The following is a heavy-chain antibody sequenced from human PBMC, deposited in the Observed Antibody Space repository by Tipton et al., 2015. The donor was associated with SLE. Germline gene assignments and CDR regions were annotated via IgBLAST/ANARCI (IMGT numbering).Heavy chain of an antibody. D-gene: IGHD6-13*01. CDR3: ARQGQQQSFDI. V-gene: IGHV4-34*01. J-gene: IGHJ3*02. CDR1: GGSFSGYT. Sequence: TLSLTCAVYGGSFSGYTWSWIRHFPGKGLEWIGDINHSKTTNYNPSLKSRVTISVDTSENQLSLKVTSVTAADTAVYYCARQGQQQSFDIWGQGTMVTVSS. CDR2: INHSKTT.